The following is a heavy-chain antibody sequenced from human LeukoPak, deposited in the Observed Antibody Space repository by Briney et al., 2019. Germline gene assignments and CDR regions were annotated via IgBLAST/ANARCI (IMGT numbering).Heavy chain of an antibody. D-gene: IGHD3-10*01. V-gene: IGHV3-23*01. J-gene: IGHJ4*02. Sequence: PGGSLRLSCAASGFAFSSYAMSWVRRAPGKGLEWVSVTSGSGGNPYYADSVKGRFTISRDNSKNTLYLHMNSLRAEDTALYYCAKETGIILVRGAVDYWGQGTLVTVSS. CDR1: GFAFSSYA. CDR3: AKETGIILVRGAVDY. CDR2: TSGSGGNP.